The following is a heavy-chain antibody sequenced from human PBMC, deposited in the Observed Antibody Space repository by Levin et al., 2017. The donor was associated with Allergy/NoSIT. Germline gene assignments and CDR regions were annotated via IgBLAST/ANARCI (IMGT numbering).Heavy chain of an antibody. J-gene: IGHJ4*02. V-gene: IGHV3-21*01. CDR1: GFTFSDYS. D-gene: IGHD3-10*01. Sequence: PGESLKISCAASGFTFSDYSMNWVRQAPGKGLEWVSSISTTGSYIYYADSVRGRFTISRDNAKNSVYLQMNSLRAEDTAVYFCARGPSDDSWGQGTLVTVSS. CDR3: ARGPSDDS. CDR2: ISTTGSYI.